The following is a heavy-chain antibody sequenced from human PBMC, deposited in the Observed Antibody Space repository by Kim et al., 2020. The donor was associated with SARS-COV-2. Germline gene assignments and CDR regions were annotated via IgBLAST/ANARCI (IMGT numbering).Heavy chain of an antibody. J-gene: IGHJ4*02. CDR2: ISYDGSNK. V-gene: IGHV3-30*18. CDR1: GFTFSSYG. CDR3: AKDFLNSCFDY. Sequence: GGSLRLSCAASGFTFSSYGMHWVRQAPGKGLEWVAVISYDGSNKYYADSVKGRFTISRDNSKNTLYLQMNSLRAEDTAVYYCAKDFLNSCFDYWGQGTLVTVSS.